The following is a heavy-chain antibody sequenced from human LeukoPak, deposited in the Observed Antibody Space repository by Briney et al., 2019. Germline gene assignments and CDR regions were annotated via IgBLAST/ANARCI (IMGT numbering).Heavy chain of an antibody. V-gene: IGHV4-31*03. CDR1: GGSISSGGYY. Sequence: KPSQTLSLTCTVSGGSISSGGYYWSWIRQHPGKGLEWIGYIYYSGSTYYNPSLKSRVTISVDTSKNQFSLKLSSVTAADTAVYYCARESILGYCSSTSCYPPSYYYYGMDVWGQGTTVTVSS. CDR2: IYYSGST. J-gene: IGHJ6*02. D-gene: IGHD2-2*01. CDR3: ARESILGYCSSTSCYPPSYYYYGMDV.